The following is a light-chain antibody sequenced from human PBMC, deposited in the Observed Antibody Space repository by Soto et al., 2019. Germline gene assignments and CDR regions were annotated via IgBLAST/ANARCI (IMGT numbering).Light chain of an antibody. CDR3: QHRSSWPRT. Sequence: DIQMTQSPSTLSASVGDRVTITCRASQRISSWLAWYQQKPGKAPRLLIQKASSLESGVPSRFSGSGSGTEFTVSISSLQPDDFATYYCQHRSSWPRTFGQGTKLEIK. CDR1: QRISSW. V-gene: IGKV1-5*03. J-gene: IGKJ2*01. CDR2: KAS.